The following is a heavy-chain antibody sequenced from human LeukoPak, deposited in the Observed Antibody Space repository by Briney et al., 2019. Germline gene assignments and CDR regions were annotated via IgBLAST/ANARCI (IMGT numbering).Heavy chain of an antibody. Sequence: AGGSLRLSCVAAGFTFSSYGMSWVRQAPGKGLEWVSAISGSGGSTYYADSVKGRFTISRDNAKNTLYLQMNSLRAEDTAVYYCARVGGSYSSYMDVWGKGTTVTVSS. J-gene: IGHJ6*03. CDR1: GFTFSSYG. CDR2: ISGSGGST. CDR3: ARVGGSYSSYMDV. V-gene: IGHV3-23*01. D-gene: IGHD1-26*01.